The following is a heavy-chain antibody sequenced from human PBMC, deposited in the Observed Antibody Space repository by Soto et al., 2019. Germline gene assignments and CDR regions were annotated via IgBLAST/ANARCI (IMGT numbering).Heavy chain of an antibody. CDR2: VFYSGST. D-gene: IGHD3-3*01. CDR1: FRAITSDFYC. CDR3: AAKQYYGDHMDY. V-gene: IGHV4-31*03. Sequence: LSLTCIFSFRAITSDFYCCIGFRQHSGKGLEWIGFVFYSGSTYYNPSLKSRVAISLDRSKKKFSLELNSLTAADAGVYYFAAKQYYGDHMDYWGQGTMVTVSS. J-gene: IGHJ4*02.